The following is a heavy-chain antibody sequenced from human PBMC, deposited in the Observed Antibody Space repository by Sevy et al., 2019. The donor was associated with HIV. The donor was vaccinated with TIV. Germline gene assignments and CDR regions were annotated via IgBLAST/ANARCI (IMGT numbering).Heavy chain of an antibody. CDR3: ARGRFYSGSPSRAFDI. Sequence: SETLSLTCAVYGGSFSGYYWSWIRQPPGKGLEWIGEINNSGSTNYNPSLRSRVTISVDTSKNQFSLKLSSVTAADTAVYYCARGRFYSGSPSRAFDIWGQGTMVTVSS. V-gene: IGHV4-34*01. CDR2: INNSGST. J-gene: IGHJ3*02. D-gene: IGHD1-26*01. CDR1: GGSFSGYY.